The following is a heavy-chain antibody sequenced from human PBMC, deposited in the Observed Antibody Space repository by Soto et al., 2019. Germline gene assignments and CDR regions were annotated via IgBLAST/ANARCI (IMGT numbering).Heavy chain of an antibody. CDR3: ARGLILWFGELSRRGGYYYYMDV. V-gene: IGHV4-34*01. Sequence: QVQLQQWGAGLLKPSETLSLTCAVYGGSFSGYQWTWIRQTPGKGLEWIGEINDSGNINYNPSLKIRVTILGDTAKKQISLKLSSVTAADTAVYYCARGLILWFGELSRRGGYYYYMDVWGKGTTVTVSS. D-gene: IGHD3-10*01. CDR1: GGSFSGYQ. CDR2: INDSGNI. J-gene: IGHJ6*03.